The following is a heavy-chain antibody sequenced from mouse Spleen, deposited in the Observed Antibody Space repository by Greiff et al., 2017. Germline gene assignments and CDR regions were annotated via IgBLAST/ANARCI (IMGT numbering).Heavy chain of an antibody. CDR1: GFNIKDYY. CDR3: TAPTMITTGRYFDY. CDR2: IDPEDGDT. J-gene: IGHJ2*01. V-gene: IGHV14-1*01. Sequence: VQLKQSGAELVRPGASVKLSCTASGFNIKDYYMHRVKQRPEQGLEWIGRIDPEDGDTEYAPKFQGKATMTADTSSNTAYLQLSSLTSEDTAVYYCTAPTMITTGRYFDYWGQGTTLTVSS. D-gene: IGHD2-4*01.